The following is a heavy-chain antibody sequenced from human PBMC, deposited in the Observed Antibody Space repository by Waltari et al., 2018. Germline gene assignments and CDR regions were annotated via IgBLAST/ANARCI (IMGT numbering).Heavy chain of an antibody. Sequence: EVQLVESGGGLVQPGGSLRLSCAASGFTFNRYWMTWVRQAPGKGLEWVANIKQDGSVKYYVDSVRGRFTISRDNAKNSLYLQMNILRAEDTAVYYCARDSGYSGYNSYSFDYWGQGTLVTVSS. CDR3: ARDSGYSGYNSYSFDY. CDR2: IKQDGSVK. J-gene: IGHJ4*02. V-gene: IGHV3-7*01. CDR1: GFTFNRYW. D-gene: IGHD5-12*01.